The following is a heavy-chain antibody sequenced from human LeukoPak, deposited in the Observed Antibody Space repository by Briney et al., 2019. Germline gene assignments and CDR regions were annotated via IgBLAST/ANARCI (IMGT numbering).Heavy chain of an antibody. CDR1: GFTFSTYG. CDR3: ASALRIYYYFDY. CDR2: ISYDGSNT. J-gene: IGHJ4*02. V-gene: IGHV3-30*03. D-gene: IGHD1-26*01. Sequence: PGRSLRLSCAASGFTFSTYGMHWVRQAPGKGLEWVALISYDGSNTYYADSVKGRFTISRDNSKNTLYLQMNSLRAEDTAVYYCASALRIYYYFDYWGQGTLVTVSS.